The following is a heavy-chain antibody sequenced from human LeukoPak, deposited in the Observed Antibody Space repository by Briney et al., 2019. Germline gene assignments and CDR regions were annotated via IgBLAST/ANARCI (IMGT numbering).Heavy chain of an antibody. CDR1: GFTFSDYN. Sequence: GRSLRLSCAASGFTFSDYNMHWVRQAPGKGLDWVALMSPDGNTKYYAYSVKRRFIISRDNSNNTVDQQMNSLRAEDTAVYYCARDLIGRYTFDYCGQGTLVTVSS. CDR3: ARDLIGRYTFDY. D-gene: IGHD3-10*01. J-gene: IGHJ4*02. CDR2: MSPDGNTK. V-gene: IGHV3-30-3*01.